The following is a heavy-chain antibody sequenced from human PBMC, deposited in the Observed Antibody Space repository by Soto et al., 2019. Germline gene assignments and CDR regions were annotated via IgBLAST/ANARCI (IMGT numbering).Heavy chain of an antibody. J-gene: IGHJ6*02. D-gene: IGHD6-19*01. CDR2: ISYDGSNQ. CDR3: ARDRSSSYYYYGMDL. V-gene: IGHV3-30-3*01. CDR1: GFRINSLG. Sequence: SMILSWEAAGFRINSLGIHWVRQARGKGLEWLAVISYDGSNQDYADSVKGRFSISRDNSKNTVYLQMNSLRAEDTAVYYCARDRSSSYYYYGMDLWGQGTKVIVFS.